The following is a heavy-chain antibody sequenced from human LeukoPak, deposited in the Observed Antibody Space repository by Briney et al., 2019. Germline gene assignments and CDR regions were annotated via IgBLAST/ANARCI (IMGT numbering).Heavy chain of an antibody. D-gene: IGHD4-17*01. Sequence: SETLSLTCTVSGGSISSYYWSWIRQPPGKGLEWIGYIHYSGDTDNNPSLKSRVTISMDRSTNQFSLRLSSVTAADTAVYYCARETYGTYFDYWGQGILVTVSS. V-gene: IGHV4-59*12. CDR1: GGSISSYY. J-gene: IGHJ4*02. CDR2: IHYSGDT. CDR3: ARETYGTYFDY.